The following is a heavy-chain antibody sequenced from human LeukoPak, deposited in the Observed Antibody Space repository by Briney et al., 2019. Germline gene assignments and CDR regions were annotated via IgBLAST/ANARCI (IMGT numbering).Heavy chain of an antibody. CDR2: IHYDGDNYK. V-gene: IGHV3-30*02. J-gene: IGHJ3*02. D-gene: IGHD2-15*01. CDR3: AKAVVAATSIVDALDI. Sequence: GGSLRLSCAASGFTFSNYCMHWVRQAPGKGLEWVTFIHYDGDNYKGYADSVKGRFTVSRDSSKNTLYLQMNSLRAEDTALYYCAKAVVAATSIVDALDIWGQGTMVTVSS. CDR1: GFTFSNYC.